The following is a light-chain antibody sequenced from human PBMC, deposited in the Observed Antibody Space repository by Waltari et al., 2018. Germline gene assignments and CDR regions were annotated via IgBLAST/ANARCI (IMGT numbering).Light chain of an antibody. CDR2: VAS. CDR3: QQYNNWPLT. Sequence: EIVMTQSPATLSVSPGERATLSCRASQRVSSNLAWYQPKPGQAPRLLIFVASTRATAIPARFSCSGSGTEFTLNISSMQSEDFAVYYCQQYNNWPLTLGGGTKVEIK. CDR1: QRVSSN. V-gene: IGKV3-15*01. J-gene: IGKJ4*01.